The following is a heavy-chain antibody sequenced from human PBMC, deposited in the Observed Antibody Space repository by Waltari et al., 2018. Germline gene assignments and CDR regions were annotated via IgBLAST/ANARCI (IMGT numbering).Heavy chain of an antibody. D-gene: IGHD6-6*01. Sequence: EVQLVESGGGLVKPGGSLRLSCAASGFTFSSYSMNWARQAPGKGLEWVSSISSSSSYIYYADSVKGRFTISRDNAKNSLYLQMNSLRAEDTAVYYCASVIAARPRDYWGQGTLVTVSS. CDR1: GFTFSSYS. CDR2: ISSSSSYI. CDR3: ASVIAARPRDY. J-gene: IGHJ4*02. V-gene: IGHV3-21*01.